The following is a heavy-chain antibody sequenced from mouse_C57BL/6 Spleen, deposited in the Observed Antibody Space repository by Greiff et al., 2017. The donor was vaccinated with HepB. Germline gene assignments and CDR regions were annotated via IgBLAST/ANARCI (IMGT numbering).Heavy chain of an antibody. CDR3: ASLKGAY. V-gene: IGHV1-69*01. CDR1: GYTFTSYW. Sequence: QVQLKQPGAELVMPGASVKLSCKASGYTFTSYWMHWVKQRPGQGLEWIGEIDPSDSYTNYNQKFKGKSTLTVDKSSSTAYMQLSSLTSEDSAVYYCASLKGAYWGQGTLVTVSA. D-gene: IGHD1-3*01. J-gene: IGHJ3*01. CDR2: IDPSDSYT.